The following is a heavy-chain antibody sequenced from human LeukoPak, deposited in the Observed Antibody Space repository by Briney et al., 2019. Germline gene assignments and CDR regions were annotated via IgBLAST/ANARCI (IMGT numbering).Heavy chain of an antibody. V-gene: IGHV1-46*01. CDR3: ARVGYYYGSGSYGGDWFDP. D-gene: IGHD3-10*01. Sequence: ASVKVSCKASGYTFTGYYMHWVRQAPGQGLEWMGIINPSGGSTSYAQKFQGRVTMTRDMSTSTVYMELSSLRSEDTAVYYCARVGYYYGSGSYGGDWFDPWGQGTLVTASS. CDR1: GYTFTGYY. CDR2: INPSGGST. J-gene: IGHJ5*02.